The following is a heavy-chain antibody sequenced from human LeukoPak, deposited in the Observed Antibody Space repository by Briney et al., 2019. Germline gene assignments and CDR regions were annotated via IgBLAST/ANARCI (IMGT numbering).Heavy chain of an antibody. CDR2: ISGSGDST. CDR3: AKDRGIISDY. D-gene: IGHD3-10*01. Sequence: GSLRLSCAASGFTFSNYGMSWVRPAPGKGLEWVSSISGSGDSTYYADSVKGRFTISRDNSKNTLYLQMNSLRAEDTAVYYCAKDRGIISDYWGQGTLVTVSS. CDR1: GFTFSNYG. V-gene: IGHV3-23*01. J-gene: IGHJ4*02.